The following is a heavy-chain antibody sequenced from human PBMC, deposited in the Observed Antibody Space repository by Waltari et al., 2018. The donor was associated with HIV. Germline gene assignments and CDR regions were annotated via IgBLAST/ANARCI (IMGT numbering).Heavy chain of an antibody. D-gene: IGHD6-6*01. CDR1: GFPFSAYD. J-gene: IGHJ5*02. Sequence: PLVESGGGLVGPGGTLRLPCLASGFPFSAYDPNWGRQAPGKGLEWLSYISDRGQTLYYTASTKGRFTVSRNNAKRSLYLDMSGLTAADTAVYYCVRGGAAFVTGGMQVVQPGPWGQGTLVTVS. CDR2: ISDRGQTL. V-gene: IGHV3-48*03. CDR3: VRGGAAFVTGGMQVVQPGP.